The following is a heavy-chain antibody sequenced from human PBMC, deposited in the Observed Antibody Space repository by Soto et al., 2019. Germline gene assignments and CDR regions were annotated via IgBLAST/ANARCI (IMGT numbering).Heavy chain of an antibody. CDR2: IYSGGST. CDR1: GFTVSSNY. Sequence: GGSRRVSCAASGFTVSSNYMSWVRQAPGKGLEWVSVIYSGGSTYYADSVKGRFAISRDNSENTLYLQMNSLRAEDTAVYYCARTCSGGTCSFDYWGQGTLVTVSS. D-gene: IGHD2-15*01. CDR3: ARTCSGGTCSFDY. J-gene: IGHJ4*02. V-gene: IGHV3-66*01.